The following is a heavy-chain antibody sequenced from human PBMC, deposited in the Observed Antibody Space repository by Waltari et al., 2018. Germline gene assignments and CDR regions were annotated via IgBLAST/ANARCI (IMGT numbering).Heavy chain of an antibody. CDR3: ARDTYYYGSGSSSGFDP. Sequence: QVQLQESGPGLVKPSETLSLTCTVSGGSISSYYWSWIRQPPGKGLEWIGYLYTSGRANYNPSLKCRVTISVDTSKNQFSLKLSSVTAADTAVYYCARDTYYYGSGSSSGFDPWGQGTLVTVSS. J-gene: IGHJ5*02. D-gene: IGHD3-10*01. V-gene: IGHV4-4*09. CDR1: GGSISSYY. CDR2: LYTSGRA.